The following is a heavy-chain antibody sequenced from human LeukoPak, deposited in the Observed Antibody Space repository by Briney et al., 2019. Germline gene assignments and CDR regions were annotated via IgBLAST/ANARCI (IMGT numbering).Heavy chain of an antibody. CDR2: ISWNSGSI. CDR3: AKCGSCSPCYYCLVV. CDR1: GFPFDDYA. Sequence: GGSLRLSCAASGFPFDDYAMHWVRQAPGKGLEWVSVISWNSGSIGYAGSVKGRFTISRDNPKNSLYLQKNRLRTEDTVLLYCAKCGSCSPCYYCLVVWGKGGTVTV. D-gene: IGHD2-15*01. V-gene: IGHV3-9*01. J-gene: IGHJ6*03.